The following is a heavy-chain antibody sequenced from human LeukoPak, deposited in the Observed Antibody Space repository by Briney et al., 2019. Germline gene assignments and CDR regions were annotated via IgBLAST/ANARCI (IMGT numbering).Heavy chain of an antibody. CDR3: ARIVGATRGYYYGMDV. CDR1: GFTFSSYS. J-gene: IGHJ6*02. CDR2: ISSSSSTI. V-gene: IGHV3-48*04. Sequence: GGSLRLSCAASGFTFSSYSMNWVRQAPGKGLEWVSYISSSSSTIYYADSVKGRFTISRDNAKNSLYLQMNSLRAEDTAVYYCARIVGATRGYYYGMDVWGQGTTVAVSS. D-gene: IGHD1-26*01.